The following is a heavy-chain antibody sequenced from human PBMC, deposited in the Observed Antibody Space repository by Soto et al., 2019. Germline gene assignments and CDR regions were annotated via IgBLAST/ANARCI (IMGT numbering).Heavy chain of an antibody. CDR3: ARMGIAARLAYFDY. J-gene: IGHJ4*02. Sequence: SAKVSFKASSGTFISYAISWVRQAPGQGLEWMGGIIPIFGTANYAQKFQGRVTITADKSTSTAYMELSSLRSEDTAVYYCARMGIAARLAYFDYWGQGTLVTVSS. D-gene: IGHD6-6*01. V-gene: IGHV1-69*06. CDR2: IIPIFGTA. CDR1: SGTFISYA.